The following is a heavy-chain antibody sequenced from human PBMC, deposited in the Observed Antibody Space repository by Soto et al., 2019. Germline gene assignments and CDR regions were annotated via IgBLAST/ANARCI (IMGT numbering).Heavy chain of an antibody. D-gene: IGHD5-12*01. Sequence: PSETLSLTCTVSGDSVSKYYWNWIRQPAGKGLEWIGRIHSTRSPNYNPSLKSRVTISVDTSKNQFSLRLTSVTAADTAIYYCVREAYIGYGHAIDHWGQGTLVTVSS. J-gene: IGHJ4*02. CDR2: IHSTRSP. CDR3: VREAYIGYGHAIDH. CDR1: GDSVSKYY. V-gene: IGHV4-4*07.